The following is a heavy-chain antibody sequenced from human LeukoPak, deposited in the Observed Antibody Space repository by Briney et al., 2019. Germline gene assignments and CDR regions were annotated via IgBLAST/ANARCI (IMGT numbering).Heavy chain of an antibody. CDR2: VTGGGTT. V-gene: IGHV3-53*01. Sequence: GGSLRLSCAASGFTVSSNYMSWVRQAPGKGLEWVSTVTGGGTTYYADSVNGRFTISRDNSENTLSLQMGSLRAEDTARYYCASAGYCSGGSCKRGDFDVWGQGTMVTVSS. J-gene: IGHJ3*01. CDR3: ASAGYCSGGSCKRGDFDV. CDR1: GFTVSSNY. D-gene: IGHD2-15*01.